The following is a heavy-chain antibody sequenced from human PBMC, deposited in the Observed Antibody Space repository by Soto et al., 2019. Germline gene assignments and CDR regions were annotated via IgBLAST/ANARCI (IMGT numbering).Heavy chain of an antibody. Sequence: PGGSLRLSCAASGFTFSSYAMHWVRQAPGKGLEWVAVISYDGSNKYYADSVKGRFTISRDNSKNTLYLQMNSLRAEDTAVYYCAREGYYDSSGYYSHDAFDIWGQGTMVTVSS. CDR3: AREGYYDSSGYYSHDAFDI. J-gene: IGHJ3*02. CDR1: GFTFSSYA. CDR2: ISYDGSNK. D-gene: IGHD3-22*01. V-gene: IGHV3-30-3*01.